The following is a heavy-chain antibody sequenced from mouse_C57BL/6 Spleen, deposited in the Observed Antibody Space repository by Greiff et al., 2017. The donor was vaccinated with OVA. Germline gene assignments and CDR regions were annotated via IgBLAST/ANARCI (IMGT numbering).Heavy chain of an antibody. CDR1: GFTFSSYG. J-gene: IGHJ3*01. D-gene: IGHD2-3*01. CDR2: ISPGGSYT. V-gene: IGHV5-6*01. Sequence: EVHLVEPGGDLVKPGGSLKLSCAASGFTFSSYGMPWVRQTPDQRLEWVATISPGGSYTHYPDNVKGRFTISRDNAKNTLYMQMSSLRSEDTAVYYCARHEGDGSPWFAYWGQGTLVTVSA. CDR3: ARHEGDGSPWFAY.